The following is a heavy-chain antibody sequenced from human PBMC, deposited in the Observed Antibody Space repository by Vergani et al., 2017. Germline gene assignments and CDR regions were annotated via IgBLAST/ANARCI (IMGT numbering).Heavy chain of an antibody. V-gene: IGHV3-23*01. Sequence: EVQLLESGGGLVQPGVSLRLSCAASGFTFSSYAMSWVRQAPGKGLEWVSAISGSGGSTYYADSVKGRFTISRDNSKNTLYLQMNSLRAEDTAVYYCAKITTVTTFVGYYFDYWGQGTLVTVSS. CDR3: AKITTVTTFVGYYFDY. D-gene: IGHD4-17*01. CDR1: GFTFSSYA. J-gene: IGHJ4*02. CDR2: ISGSGGST.